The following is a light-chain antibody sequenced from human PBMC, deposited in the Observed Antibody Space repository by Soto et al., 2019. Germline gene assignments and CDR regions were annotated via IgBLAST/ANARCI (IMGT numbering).Light chain of an antibody. Sequence: QSVLTQPASVSGSPGQSITISCTGTSSDVGSYNLVSWYQQHPGKAPKLMIYEGSKRPSGVSNRFSGSKSGNTASLTISGLQAGDEADYYCCSYAGSSTFYVLGTGTKVTVL. CDR3: CSYAGSSTFYV. J-gene: IGLJ1*01. CDR2: EGS. CDR1: SSDVGSYNL. V-gene: IGLV2-23*01.